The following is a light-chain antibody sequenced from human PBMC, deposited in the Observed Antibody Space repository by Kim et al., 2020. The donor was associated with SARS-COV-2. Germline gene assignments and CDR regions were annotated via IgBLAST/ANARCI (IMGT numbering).Light chain of an antibody. CDR2: KAS. CDR3: QQYNSYSYT. V-gene: IGKV1-5*03. CDR1: QSIRSW. Sequence: TPSPSTLSASVGDRVTITCRASQSIRSWLAWYQQKQGKAPKLLIEKASRVESGVPSRVSGSGSGTECTLTISSLQPDDFATYYCQQYNSYSYTFGQGTKLEI. J-gene: IGKJ2*01.